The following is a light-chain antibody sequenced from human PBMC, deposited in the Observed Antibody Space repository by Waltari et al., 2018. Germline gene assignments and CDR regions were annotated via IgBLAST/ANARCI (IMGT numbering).Light chain of an antibody. CDR3: CSVAGGHALV. CDR1: SSDVGTYNL. V-gene: IGLV2-23*01. Sequence: QSALTQPASVSGSAGQSITIPCTGTSSDVGTYNLVSWYQQHPGKAPNLMISEASKRPSWVSHRFSGSKTGNTASRTITGLQAENEADYFCCSVAGGHALVFGGGTKLTVL. CDR2: EAS. J-gene: IGLJ3*02.